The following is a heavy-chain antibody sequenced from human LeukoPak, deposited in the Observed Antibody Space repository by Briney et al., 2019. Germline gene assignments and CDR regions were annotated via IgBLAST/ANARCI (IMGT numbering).Heavy chain of an antibody. CDR1: GYTFTSYD. D-gene: IGHD1-26*01. CDR2: MNPNSGNT. CDR3: ARARRGLLSRPEGTEYYFDY. J-gene: IGHJ4*02. Sequence: ASVKVSCKASGYTFTSYDINWVRQATGQGLEWMGWMNPNSGNTGYAQKFQGRVTMTRNTSISTAYMELSSLRSEDTAVYYCARARRGLLSRPEGTEYYFDYWGQGTLVTVSS. V-gene: IGHV1-8*01.